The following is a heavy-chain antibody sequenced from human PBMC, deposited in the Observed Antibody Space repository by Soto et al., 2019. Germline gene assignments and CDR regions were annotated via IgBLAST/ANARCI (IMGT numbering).Heavy chain of an antibody. CDR1: GYSISGSNW. V-gene: IGHV4-28*01. D-gene: IGHD1-26*01. Sequence: SETLSLTCAVSGYSISGSNWWGWIRQPPGKGLEWIGYIYYSGTTYYNPSLKSRVTMSVDTSKNQFSLKLTSVTAVDTAVYYCARREIQGPIDYWGQGTLVNVSS. CDR2: IYYSGTT. J-gene: IGHJ4*02. CDR3: ARREIQGPIDY.